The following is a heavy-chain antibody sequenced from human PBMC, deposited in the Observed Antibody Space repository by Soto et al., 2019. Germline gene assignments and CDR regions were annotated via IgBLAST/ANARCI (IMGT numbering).Heavy chain of an antibody. CDR3: ARPTYYYDSSGPPAY. Sequence: GGSLILSCAASGFIVISNYMSWVRQAPEKGLEWVSVIYSGGSTYYADSVKGRFTISRDNSKNTLYLQMNSLRAEDTAVYYCARPTYYYDSSGPPAYWGQGTLVTVSS. J-gene: IGHJ4*02. V-gene: IGHV3-66*04. CDR2: IYSGGST. CDR1: GFIVISNY. D-gene: IGHD3-22*01.